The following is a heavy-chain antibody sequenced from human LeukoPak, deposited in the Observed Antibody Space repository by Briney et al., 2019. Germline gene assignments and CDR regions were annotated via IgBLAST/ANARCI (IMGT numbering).Heavy chain of an antibody. CDR2: IKQDGSEK. CDR3: ARGVRLLSFDP. CDR1: GFTFSSYW. V-gene: IGHV3-7*01. Sequence: PGGSLRLSCAASGFTFSSYWMSWVRQAPGKGLEWVANIKQDGSEKYYVDSVKGRFTISRDNAKNSLYLQMNSLRDEDTAVYYCARGVRLLSFDPWGQGTLVTVSS. J-gene: IGHJ5*02. D-gene: IGHD2/OR15-2a*01.